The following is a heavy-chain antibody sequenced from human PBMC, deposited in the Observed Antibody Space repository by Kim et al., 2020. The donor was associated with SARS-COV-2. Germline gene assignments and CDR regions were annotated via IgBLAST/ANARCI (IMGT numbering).Heavy chain of an antibody. J-gene: IGHJ5*02. D-gene: IGHD3-10*01. V-gene: IGHV3-11*06. Sequence: RFTISRDNAKNSLYLQMNSLRAEDTAVYYCARDDRGMVRGVIITVGWFDPWGQGTLVTVSS. CDR3: ARDDRGMVRGVIITVGWFDP.